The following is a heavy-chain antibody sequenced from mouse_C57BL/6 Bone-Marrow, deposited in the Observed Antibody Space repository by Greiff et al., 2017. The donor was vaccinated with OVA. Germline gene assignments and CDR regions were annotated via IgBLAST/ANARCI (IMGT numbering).Heavy chain of an antibody. CDR2: ISYDGSN. J-gene: IGHJ2*01. Sequence: EVKLVESGPGLVKPSQSLSLTCSVTGYSITSGYYWNWIRQFPGNKLEWMGYISYDGSNNYNPSLKNRISITRDTSKNQFFLKLNSVTTEDTATYYCARYDALYFDYWGQGTTLTVSS. D-gene: IGHD2-3*01. CDR3: ARYDALYFDY. CDR1: GYSITSGYY. V-gene: IGHV3-6*01.